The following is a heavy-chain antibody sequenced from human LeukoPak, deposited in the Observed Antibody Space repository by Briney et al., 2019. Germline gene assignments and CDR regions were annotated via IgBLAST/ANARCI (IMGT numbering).Heavy chain of an antibody. V-gene: IGHV3-7*01. CDR3: ARDGYGDSTGAFDV. J-gene: IGHJ3*01. CDR2: IRQDGNAK. CDR1: TFTFSSYW. Sequence: GGSLRLSCEASTFTFSSYWMSWVRQAPGKGLQWIANIRQDGNAKYYVDSVKGRFTISRGNAKKSVYLQMNSLRADDTAVYYCARDGYGDSTGAFDVWGQGTMVTVSS. D-gene: IGHD4-17*01.